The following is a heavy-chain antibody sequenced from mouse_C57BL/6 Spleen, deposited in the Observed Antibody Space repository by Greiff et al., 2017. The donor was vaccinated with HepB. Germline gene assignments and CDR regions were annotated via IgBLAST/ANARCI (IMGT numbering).Heavy chain of an antibody. D-gene: IGHD2-4*01. CDR3: ARGGIYYDYDGAWFAY. J-gene: IGHJ3*01. Sequence: QVQLQQSGAELVRPGSSVKLSCKASGYTFTSYWMHWVKQRPIQGLEWIGNIDPSDSETHYNQKFKDKATLTVDKSSSTAYMQLSSLTSEDSAVYYCARGGIYYDYDGAWFAYWGQGTLVTVSA. CDR2: IDPSDSET. CDR1: GYTFTSYW. V-gene: IGHV1-52*01.